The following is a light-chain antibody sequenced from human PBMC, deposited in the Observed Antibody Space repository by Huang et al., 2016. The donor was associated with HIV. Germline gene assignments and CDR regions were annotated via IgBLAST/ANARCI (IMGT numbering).Light chain of an antibody. CDR1: QSILYSSKNKNY. V-gene: IGKV4-1*01. Sequence: DIVMTQSPDSLAVSLGERATIHCKSSQSILYSSKNKNYLTWYQQKPGQPHKLLIYWASTRESGGPDRFSGSGSGTDFTLTINNGQAEDVAVYYCQQYYSTPRTFGQGTKVEI. CDR3: QQYYSTPRT. J-gene: IGKJ1*01. CDR2: WAS.